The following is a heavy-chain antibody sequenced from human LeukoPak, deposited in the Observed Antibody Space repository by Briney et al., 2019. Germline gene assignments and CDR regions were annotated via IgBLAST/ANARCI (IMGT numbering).Heavy chain of an antibody. Sequence: SETLSLTCTVSGGSISSGSYYWSWIRQPAGKGLEWIGRIYTSGSTNYNPSLKSRVTISVDTSKNQFSLKLSSVTAADTAVYYCARVPGYDFWSGYFEGRSGYYYYYMDVWGKGTTVTVSS. CDR2: IYTSGST. J-gene: IGHJ6*03. CDR1: GGSISSGSYY. CDR3: ARVPGYDFWSGYFEGRSGYYYYYMDV. V-gene: IGHV4-61*02. D-gene: IGHD3-3*01.